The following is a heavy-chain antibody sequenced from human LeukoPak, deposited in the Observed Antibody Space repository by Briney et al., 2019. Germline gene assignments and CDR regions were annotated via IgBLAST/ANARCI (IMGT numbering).Heavy chain of an antibody. D-gene: IGHD3-3*01. CDR1: GYTFTSYG. CDR3: ARDLIEITIFPAGAFDI. J-gene: IGHJ3*02. Sequence: VASVKVSCKASGYTFTSYGISWVRQAPGQGLEWMGWISAYNGNTNYAQKVQGRVTMTTDTSTSTAYLELRSLRSDDTAVYYCARDLIEITIFPAGAFDIWGQGTMVTVSS. CDR2: ISAYNGNT. V-gene: IGHV1-18*01.